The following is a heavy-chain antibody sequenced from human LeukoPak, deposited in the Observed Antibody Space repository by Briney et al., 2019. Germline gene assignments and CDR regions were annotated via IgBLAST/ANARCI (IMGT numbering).Heavy chain of an antibody. Sequence: GGSLRLSCAASGFTFSSYEMNWVRQAPGNGLEWVSYISSSGSTIYYADSVKGRFTISRDNAKNSLYLQMNSLRAEDTTVYYCARDYDSSGYYGPYFDYWGQGTLVTVSS. D-gene: IGHD3-22*01. CDR2: ISSSGSTI. V-gene: IGHV3-48*03. CDR1: GFTFSSYE. CDR3: ARDYDSSGYYGPYFDY. J-gene: IGHJ4*02.